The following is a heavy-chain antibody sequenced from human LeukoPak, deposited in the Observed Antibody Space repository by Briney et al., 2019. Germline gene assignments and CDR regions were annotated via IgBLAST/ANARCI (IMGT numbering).Heavy chain of an antibody. CDR2: INPSFNPGPEIT. V-gene: IGHV1-46*01. CDR1: GYTFSSYH. J-gene: IGHJ4*02. CDR3: ARAWESIAGYYFDY. D-gene: IGHD1-26*01. Sequence: ASVKVSCKASGYTFSSYHIHWVRQAPGQGLEWMGKINPSFNPGPEITTYAQKFQGRVTMTRDTSTNTVYMELSSLRSEYTAVYYCARAWESIAGYYFDYWGQGTLVTVSS.